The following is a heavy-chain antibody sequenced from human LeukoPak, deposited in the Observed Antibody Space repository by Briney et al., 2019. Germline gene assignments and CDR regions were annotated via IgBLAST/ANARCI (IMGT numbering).Heavy chain of an antibody. CDR3: ARVPSPVLRFLEWSNDAFDI. CDR2: INHSGST. D-gene: IGHD3-3*01. Sequence: SSETLSLTCAVYGGSFSGYYWSWIRQPPGKGLEWIGEINHSGSTNYNLSLKSRVTISVDTSKNQFSLKLSSVTAADTAVYYCARVPSPVLRFLEWSNDAFDIWGQGTMVTVSS. V-gene: IGHV4-34*01. J-gene: IGHJ3*02. CDR1: GGSFSGYY.